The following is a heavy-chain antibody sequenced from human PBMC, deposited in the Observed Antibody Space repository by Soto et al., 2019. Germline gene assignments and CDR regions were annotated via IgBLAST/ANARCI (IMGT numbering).Heavy chain of an antibody. CDR3: ARGHLAVVPVASWFYYMDV. J-gene: IGHJ6*03. V-gene: IGHV1-3*01. CDR1: GYTFTNYA. D-gene: IGHD2-2*01. Sequence: ASVKVSCKASGYTFTNYAVHWVRQAPGQRLEWMGWINAGNGNTRYSQRFQGRVTITRDTPARTVYMELSSLRSEDTAVYYCARGHLAVVPVASWFYYMDVWGKGTTVTVSS. CDR2: INAGNGNT.